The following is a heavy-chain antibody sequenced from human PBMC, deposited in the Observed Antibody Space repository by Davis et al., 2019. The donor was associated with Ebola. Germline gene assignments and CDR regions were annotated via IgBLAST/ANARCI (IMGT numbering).Heavy chain of an antibody. CDR3: ARGDDVVVVAATRYYYYYGMDV. CDR1: GYTLTELS. CDR2: IIPIFGTA. V-gene: IGHV1-69*06. Sequence: SVKVSCKVSGYTLTELSMHWVRQAPGQGLEWMGGIIPIFGTANYAQKFQGRVTITADKSTSTAYMELSSLRSEDTAVYYCARGDDVVVVAATRYYYYYGMDVWGQGTTVTVSS. J-gene: IGHJ6*02. D-gene: IGHD2-15*01.